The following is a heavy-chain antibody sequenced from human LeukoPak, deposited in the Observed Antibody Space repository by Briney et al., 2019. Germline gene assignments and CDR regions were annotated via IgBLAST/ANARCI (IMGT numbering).Heavy chain of an antibody. Sequence: SVKVSCKASGGTFSSYTISWVRQAPGQGLEWMGRIIPILGIANYAQKFQGRVTITADKSTSTAYMELSSLRSEDTAVYYCASATKYCSGGGCYSSWGQGTLVTVSS. D-gene: IGHD2-15*01. V-gene: IGHV1-69*02. J-gene: IGHJ5*02. CDR3: ASATKYCSGGGCYSS. CDR2: IIPILGIA. CDR1: GGTFSSYT.